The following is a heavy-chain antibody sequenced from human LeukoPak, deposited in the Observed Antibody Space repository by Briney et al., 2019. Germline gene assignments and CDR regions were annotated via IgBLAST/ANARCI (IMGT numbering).Heavy chain of an antibody. D-gene: IGHD2-2*01. CDR2: ITRDAGTT. CDR1: GFTFDDYT. V-gene: IGHV3-43*01. J-gene: IGHJ4*02. CDR3: ATERHQYFDH. Sequence: PGGSLRLSCAASGFTFDDYTMHWVRQVPGKGLEWVSLITRDAGTTFYADSVKGRFTISRDNSKNSLSLQMNSLRTEDSALYYCATERHQYFDHWGQGTLVTVSS.